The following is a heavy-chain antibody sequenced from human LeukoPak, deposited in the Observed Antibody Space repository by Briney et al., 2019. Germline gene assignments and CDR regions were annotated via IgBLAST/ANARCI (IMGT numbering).Heavy chain of an antibody. Sequence: GASVKVSCKASGYTFTSYDINWVRQATGQGLEWMGWMNPNSGNTGYAQKFQGRVTITRNTSISTAYMELSSLRSEDTAVYYCAAGVAVAVNDAFDIWGQGTMVTVSS. CDR2: MNPNSGNT. CDR3: AAGVAVAVNDAFDI. V-gene: IGHV1-8*03. D-gene: IGHD6-19*01. J-gene: IGHJ3*02. CDR1: GYTFTSYD.